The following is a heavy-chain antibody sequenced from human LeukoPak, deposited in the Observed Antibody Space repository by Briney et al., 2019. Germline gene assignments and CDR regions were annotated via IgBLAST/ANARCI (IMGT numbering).Heavy chain of an antibody. J-gene: IGHJ6*02. V-gene: IGHV3-15*01. CDR3: TRVTAYYDYGMDV. CDR1: GFTFSNAW. Sequence: GGSLRLSCAASGFTFSNAWMSWVRQAPGKGLEWVGRIKSKSDYGTTDIAAPVQGRFIISRDDSTNMLYLQMNSLKTEDTATYYCTRVTAYYDYGMDVWGHGTTVTVSS. D-gene: IGHD2-21*02. CDR2: IKSKSDYGTT.